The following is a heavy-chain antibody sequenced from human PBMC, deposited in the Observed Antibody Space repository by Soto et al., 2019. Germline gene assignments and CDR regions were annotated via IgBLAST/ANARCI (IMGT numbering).Heavy chain of an antibody. CDR3: AREATSRTPGAFDI. CDR2: IYYSGST. CDR1: GGSINSGGYY. V-gene: IGHV4-31*03. J-gene: IGHJ3*02. Sequence: QVQLQESGPGLVKPSQTLSLTCTVSGGSINSGGYYWSWIRQHPGKGLEWIGYIYYSGSTYYNPSLRSRDTXXVXTXRSQFSLKLSSVTAADTAVYYCAREATSRTPGAFDIWGQGTMVTVSS.